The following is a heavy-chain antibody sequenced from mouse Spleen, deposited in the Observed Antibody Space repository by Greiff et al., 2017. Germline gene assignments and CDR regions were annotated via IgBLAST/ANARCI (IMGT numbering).Heavy chain of an antibody. J-gene: IGHJ4*01. CDR3: TPYGSSSNYYAMDY. D-gene: IGHD1-1*01. V-gene: IGHV14-4*01. CDR1: GFNIKDDY. Sequence: VQLQQSGAELVRPGASVKLSCTASGFNIKDDYMHWVKQRPEQGLEWIGWIDPENGDTEYASKFQGKATITADTSSNTAYLQLSSLTSEDTAVYYCTPYGSSSNYYAMDYWGQGTSVTVSS. CDR2: IDPENGDT.